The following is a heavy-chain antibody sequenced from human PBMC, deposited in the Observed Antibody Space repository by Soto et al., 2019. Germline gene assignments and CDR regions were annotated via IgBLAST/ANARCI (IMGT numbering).Heavy chain of an antibody. CDR2: TYYRSKWYN. Sequence: SPTLSLTCAISGDSVSSNSAAWNWIRQSPSRGLEWLGRTYYRSKWYNDYAVSVKSRITINPDTSKNQFSLQLNSVTPEDTAVYYCARDREGAAAGTPSYYYYGMDVWGQGTTVTVSS. CDR1: GDSVSSNSAA. V-gene: IGHV6-1*01. CDR3: ARDREGAAAGTPSYYYYGMDV. J-gene: IGHJ6*02. D-gene: IGHD6-13*01.